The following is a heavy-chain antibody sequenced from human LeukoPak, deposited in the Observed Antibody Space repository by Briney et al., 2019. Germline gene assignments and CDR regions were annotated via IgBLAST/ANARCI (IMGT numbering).Heavy chain of an antibody. CDR2: VSNTGLTT. Sequence: GGSLRLSCAVSGFTVGSYAMSWVRQAPGKGLEWVSGVSNTGLTTYYIDSVKGRFTISRDSSKNTLYLQLDSLRTEDTAVYYCAKVRKGVGAFDIWGQGIMVTVSS. CDR1: GFTVGSYA. J-gene: IGHJ3*02. V-gene: IGHV3-23*01. CDR3: AKVRKGVGAFDI. D-gene: IGHD3-16*01.